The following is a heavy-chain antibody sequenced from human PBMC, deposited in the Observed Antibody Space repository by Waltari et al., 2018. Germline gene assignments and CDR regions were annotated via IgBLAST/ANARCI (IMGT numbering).Heavy chain of an antibody. Sequence: QVQLVESGGGVVQPGRSLRLSCAASGFTFSSYGMHWVRQAPGKGLEWVSLIYSGGDTYYADSVKGRFTISRDNSKNTLYLQMNSLRAEDTAVYYCASTSWYEYYWGQGTLVTVSS. CDR3: ASTSWYEYY. CDR1: GFTFSSYG. CDR2: IYSGGDT. D-gene: IGHD6-13*01. J-gene: IGHJ4*02. V-gene: IGHV3-NL1*01.